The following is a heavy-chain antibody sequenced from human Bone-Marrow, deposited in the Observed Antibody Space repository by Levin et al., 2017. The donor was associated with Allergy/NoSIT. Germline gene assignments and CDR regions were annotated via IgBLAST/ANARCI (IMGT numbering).Heavy chain of an antibody. Sequence: PSETLSLTCSVSGGSINDYFWSWIRQPPGKGLEWIGYVYYSGTTNYNPSLKSRATISLDTSKNQFSLKLTSVTAADTAVYSCASLGIVIVAAKSNAGMDVWGHGTTVTVSS. V-gene: IGHV4-59*01. CDR3: ASLGIVIVAAKSNAGMDV. J-gene: IGHJ6*02. CDR1: GGSINDYF. CDR2: VYYSGTT. D-gene: IGHD2/OR15-2a*01.